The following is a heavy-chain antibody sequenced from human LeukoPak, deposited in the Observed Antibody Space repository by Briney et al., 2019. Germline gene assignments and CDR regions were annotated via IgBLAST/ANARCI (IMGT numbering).Heavy chain of an antibody. V-gene: IGHV4-59*11. J-gene: IGHJ5*02. CDR3: AREGDGYNPGWFDP. CDR2: IYYSGTT. Sequence: SSETLSLTCTVSGGSISSHYWSWIRQPPGKGLEWIGDIYYSGTTNYISSLKSRVTISIDRSKNHFSLELRSVTATDTAVYYCAREGDGYNPGWFDPWGQGTLVTVSA. D-gene: IGHD5-24*01. CDR1: GGSISSHY.